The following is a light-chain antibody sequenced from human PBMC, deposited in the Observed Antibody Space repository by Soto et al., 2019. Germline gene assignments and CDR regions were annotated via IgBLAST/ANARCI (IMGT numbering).Light chain of an antibody. CDR2: GAS. CDR1: QGLTTK. Sequence: EIVLTQSPVTLSLSPGERATLSCRASQGLTTKLAWYQQKPGQAPRLLIYGASTRATGIPARFSGSGSGTEFTLTISSLQSEDFAVYYCQQYNTWPRTFGQGTKVDIK. J-gene: IGKJ1*01. V-gene: IGKV3-15*01. CDR3: QQYNTWPRT.